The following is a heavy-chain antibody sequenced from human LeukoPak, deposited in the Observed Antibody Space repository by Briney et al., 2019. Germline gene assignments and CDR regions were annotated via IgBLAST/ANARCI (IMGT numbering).Heavy chain of an antibody. V-gene: IGHV5-51*01. J-gene: IGHJ4*02. Sequence: GESLKITCKGFGCRFSNYWIGWVRQMPGKGLECMGIINPGDSDTRYSPSFQGQVTISADKSISTAYLQWCSVKASDTAMYYCARVELPKDMNLDYWGQGTLVTVSS. D-gene: IGHD1-26*01. CDR2: INPGDSDT. CDR1: GCRFSNYW. CDR3: ARVELPKDMNLDY.